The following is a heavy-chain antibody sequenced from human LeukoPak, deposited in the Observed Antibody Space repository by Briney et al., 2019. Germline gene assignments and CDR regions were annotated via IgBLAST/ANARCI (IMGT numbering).Heavy chain of an antibody. J-gene: IGHJ4*02. V-gene: IGHV3-21*01. CDR2: ITSSGSYI. D-gene: IGHD2-15*01. Sequence: PGESLRLSCAASGFTFSSYGMNWVRQAPGKGLEWVSSITSSGSYIFYADSVKGRFTISRDNAKNSLYLQMNSLRAEDTAVYYCAREEGCSGGSCYRVRYDYWGQGTLVTVSS. CDR1: GFTFSSYG. CDR3: AREEGCSGGSCYRVRYDY.